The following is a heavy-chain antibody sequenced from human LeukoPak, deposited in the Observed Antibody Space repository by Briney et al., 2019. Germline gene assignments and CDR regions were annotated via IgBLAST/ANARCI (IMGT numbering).Heavy chain of an antibody. V-gene: IGHV4-59*01. Sequence: PSETLSLTCTASGGSISSYYWSWIRQPPGKGLEWIGYIYYSGSTNYNPSLKSRVTISVDTSKNQFSLKLRSVTAADTAVYYCARDIVAAAGSFDYWGQGTQVTVSS. CDR3: ARDIVAAAGSFDY. J-gene: IGHJ4*02. CDR1: GGSISSYY. D-gene: IGHD6-13*01. CDR2: IYYSGST.